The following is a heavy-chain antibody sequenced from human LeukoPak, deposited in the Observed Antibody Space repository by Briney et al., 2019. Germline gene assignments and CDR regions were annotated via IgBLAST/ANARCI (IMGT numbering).Heavy chain of an antibody. Sequence: SQTLSLTCTVSGGSISSGGYYWSWIRQHPGKGLEWIGYIYYSGSTYYNPSLKSRVTISVDTSKNQFSLKLSSVTAADTAVYYCARGGGYCSSTSCYRPRFDPWGQGTLVTVSS. CDR2: IYYSGST. V-gene: IGHV4-31*03. CDR1: GGSISSGGYY. CDR3: ARGGGYCSSTSCYRPRFDP. D-gene: IGHD2-2*02. J-gene: IGHJ5*02.